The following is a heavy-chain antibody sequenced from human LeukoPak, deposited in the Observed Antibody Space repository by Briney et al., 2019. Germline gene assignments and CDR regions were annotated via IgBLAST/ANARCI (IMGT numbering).Heavy chain of an antibody. V-gene: IGHV1-69*13. CDR2: IIPIFGTA. CDR1: GGTFSSYA. Sequence: GASVKVSCKASGGTFSSYAISWVRQAPGQGLEWMGGIIPIFGTANYAQKFQGRVTITADESTSTAYMELSSLRSEDTAVYYCARGGLDCSSTSCYPNYYGMDVWGKGTTVTVSS. J-gene: IGHJ6*04. CDR3: ARGGLDCSSTSCYPNYYGMDV. D-gene: IGHD2-2*01.